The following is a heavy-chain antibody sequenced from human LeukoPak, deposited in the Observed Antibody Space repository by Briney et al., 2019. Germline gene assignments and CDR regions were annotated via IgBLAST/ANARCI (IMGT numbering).Heavy chain of an antibody. D-gene: IGHD3-22*01. J-gene: IGHJ5*02. CDR3: ARGPRGRGYYDSSGYDP. Sequence: GGSLRLSCAASGFTFSSYSMNWVRQAPGKGLEWVSYISSSSSTIYYADSVKGRFTISRDNAKNSLYLQMNSLRDEDTAVYYCARGPRGRGYYDSSGYDPWGQGTLVTVSS. V-gene: IGHV3-48*02. CDR2: ISSSSSTI. CDR1: GFTFSSYS.